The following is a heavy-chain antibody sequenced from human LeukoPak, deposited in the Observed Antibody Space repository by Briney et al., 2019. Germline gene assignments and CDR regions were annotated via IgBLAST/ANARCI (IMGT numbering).Heavy chain of an antibody. D-gene: IGHD1-1*01. CDR1: GYTFISYG. Sequence: ASVKVSCKASGYTFISYGISWVRQAPGQGLEGMGWINAYNGNTNYTQKFHDRVTMSTDTSTSTAHMELRSLRSDDTAVYYCARDRNNWNFSPRDAFDIWGQGTMVTVSS. CDR2: INAYNGNT. V-gene: IGHV1-18*01. J-gene: IGHJ3*02. CDR3: ARDRNNWNFSPRDAFDI.